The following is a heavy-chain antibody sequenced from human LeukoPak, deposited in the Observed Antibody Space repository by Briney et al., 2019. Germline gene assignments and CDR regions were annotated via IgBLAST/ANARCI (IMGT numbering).Heavy chain of an antibody. V-gene: IGHV4-31*03. D-gene: IGHD3-22*01. CDR3: ASYTYDSSGYYLPEWFDY. CDR2: IYHSGST. CDR1: GGSISSGGYY. J-gene: IGHJ4*02. Sequence: PSQTLSLTCTVSGGSISSGGYYWSWIRQHQGKGLEWIGEIYHSGSTNYNPSLKSRVTISVDKSKNQFSLKLTSVTAADTAVYYCASYTYDSSGYYLPEWFDYWGQGTLVTVSS.